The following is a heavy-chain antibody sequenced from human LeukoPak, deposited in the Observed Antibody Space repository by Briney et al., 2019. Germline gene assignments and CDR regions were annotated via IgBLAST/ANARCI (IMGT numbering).Heavy chain of an antibody. V-gene: IGHV1-69*13. CDR2: IIPIFGTT. CDR1: GGTFSSYA. Sequence: SVKVSCKASGGTFSSYAISWVRQAPGQGLEWMGGIIPIFGTTNYAQKFQGRVTITADESTSTAYMELSSLRSEDTAVYYCARGTSSGVYSGYEDSYYYGMDVWGQGTTVTVSS. CDR3: ARGTSSGVYSGYEDSYYYGMDV. J-gene: IGHJ6*02. D-gene: IGHD5-12*01.